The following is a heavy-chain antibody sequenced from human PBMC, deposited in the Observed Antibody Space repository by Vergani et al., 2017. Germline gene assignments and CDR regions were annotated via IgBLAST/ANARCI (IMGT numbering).Heavy chain of an antibody. D-gene: IGHD6-25*01. Sequence: EVQLVETGGGLIQPGGSLRLSCAASGFTVSSNYMSWVRQAPGKGLEWVSVIYSGGSTYYADSVKGRFTIPRDNSKNTLYLQLNSLRAEDTAVYYCARAQRSYYYGMDVWGQGTTVTVSS. J-gene: IGHJ6*02. CDR3: ARAQRSYYYGMDV. CDR1: GFTVSSNY. V-gene: IGHV3-53*02. CDR2: IYSGGST.